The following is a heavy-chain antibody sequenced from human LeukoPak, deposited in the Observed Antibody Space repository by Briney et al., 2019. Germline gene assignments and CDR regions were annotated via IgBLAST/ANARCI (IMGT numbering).Heavy chain of an antibody. D-gene: IGHD3-16*01. Sequence: GGSLRLSCAASGFTFSSYTMSWVRQAPGKGLEWVANTKQDGNEKYYVDSVKGRFTISRDNAKNSLYLQMNSLRAEDTAVYYCARTRDLGDFDYWGQGTLVTVSS. V-gene: IGHV3-7*01. J-gene: IGHJ4*02. CDR2: TKQDGNEK. CDR1: GFTFSSYT. CDR3: ARTRDLGDFDY.